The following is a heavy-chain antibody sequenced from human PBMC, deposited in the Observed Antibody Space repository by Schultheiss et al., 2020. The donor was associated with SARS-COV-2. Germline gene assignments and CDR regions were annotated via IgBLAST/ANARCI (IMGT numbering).Heavy chain of an antibody. V-gene: IGHV4-34*01. CDR1: GGSFSGYY. Sequence: SETLSLTCAVYGGSFSGYYWSWIRQPPGKGLEWIGEINHSGSTNYNPSLKSRVTISVDTSKNQFSLKLISVTAADTAVYYCARQGSSGYFYFQHWGQGTLVTVSS. D-gene: IGHD3-22*01. CDR3: ARQGSSGYFYFQH. J-gene: IGHJ1*01. CDR2: INHSGST.